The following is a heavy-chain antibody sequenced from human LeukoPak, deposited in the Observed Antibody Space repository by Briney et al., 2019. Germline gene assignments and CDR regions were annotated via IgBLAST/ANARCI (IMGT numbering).Heavy chain of an antibody. CDR3: ARDYGGKFDY. D-gene: IGHD4-23*01. CDR1: GASINNNF. J-gene: IGHJ4*02. V-gene: IGHV4-59*01. CDR2: IYSSGSA. Sequence: SETLSLTCTVSGASINNNFWTWIRQPPGKGLEWIGYIYSSGSANYNPSLKSRVIISGDTSKNQISLNLTSVTAADTAVYYCARDYGGKFDYWGQGTLVTVSS.